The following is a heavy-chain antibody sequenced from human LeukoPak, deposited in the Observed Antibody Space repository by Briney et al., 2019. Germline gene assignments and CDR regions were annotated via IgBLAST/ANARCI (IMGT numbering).Heavy chain of an antibody. D-gene: IGHD3-22*01. V-gene: IGHV4-39*01. CDR1: GGSISSSSYY. CDR3: ARQNEGYYYDSSGLNWFDP. CDR2: IYYSGST. Sequence: KPSETLSLTCTVSGGSISSSSYYWGWIRQPPGKGLEWIGSIYYSGSTYYNPSLKSRVTISVDTSKNQFSLKLSSVTAADTAVYYCARQNEGYYYDSSGLNWFDPWGQGTLVTVSS. J-gene: IGHJ5*02.